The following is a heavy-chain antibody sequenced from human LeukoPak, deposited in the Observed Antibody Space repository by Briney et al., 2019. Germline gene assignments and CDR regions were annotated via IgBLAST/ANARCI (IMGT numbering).Heavy chain of an antibody. Sequence: SETLSLTCTVSGASVSSYYWSWIRQPPGKGPEWIGYFSYSGSTNYNPSLKSRVTISVDTSKNQFSLNLSSVTAADTAVYYCARGPLDSGFTYFDYWGQGTLVSVAS. CDR2: FSYSGST. V-gene: IGHV4-59*02. D-gene: IGHD3/OR15-3a*01. CDR1: GASVSSYY. CDR3: ARGPLDSGFTYFDY. J-gene: IGHJ4*02.